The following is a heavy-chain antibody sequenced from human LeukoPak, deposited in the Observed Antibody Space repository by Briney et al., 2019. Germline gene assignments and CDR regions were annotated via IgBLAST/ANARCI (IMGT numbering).Heavy chain of an antibody. CDR1: GFTFGSYA. CDR3: ARARGYYDSGSSNWFDP. CDR2: ISYDGTNK. V-gene: IGHV3-30*04. D-gene: IGHD3-10*01. J-gene: IGHJ5*02. Sequence: GRSLRLSCAASGFTFGSYAMHWVRQAPGKGLEWVAVISYDGTNKYYADSLKGRFTISRDNSKNTLYLQMHSLRAEDTAVYYCARARGYYDSGSSNWFDPWGQGTLVTVSS.